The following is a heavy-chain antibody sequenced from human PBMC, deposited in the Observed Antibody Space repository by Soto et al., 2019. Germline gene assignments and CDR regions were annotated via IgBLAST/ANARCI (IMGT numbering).Heavy chain of an antibody. V-gene: IGHV4-4*02. Sequence: QVQLQESGPGLVKPSGTLSLTCAVSGGSISSSYWWSWVRQPPGKGLEWIGEIYHSGNTNYNPSLQSRVTIPVDKSKNQFSLKLSSVTAADTAVYYCARRRITMIVVVFDAFDIWGQGTMVTVSS. D-gene: IGHD3-22*01. CDR2: IYHSGNT. CDR1: GGSISSSYW. J-gene: IGHJ3*02. CDR3: ARRRITMIVVVFDAFDI.